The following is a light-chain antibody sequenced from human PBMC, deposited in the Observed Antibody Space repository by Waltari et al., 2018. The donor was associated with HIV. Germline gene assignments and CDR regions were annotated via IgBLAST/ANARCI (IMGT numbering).Light chain of an antibody. V-gene: IGKV3-15*01. CDR2: GAS. CDR1: QNIKNN. CDR3: QQYHNWPFT. Sequence: EIVMTQSPATLSASPGERATLSCRASQNIKNNLAWYQQKPGQAPRLLIHGASTTDTGISASFSGSGSGTEFSLTIGSLQSEDFAVYYCQQYHNWPFTFGPGTRVEMK. J-gene: IGKJ3*01.